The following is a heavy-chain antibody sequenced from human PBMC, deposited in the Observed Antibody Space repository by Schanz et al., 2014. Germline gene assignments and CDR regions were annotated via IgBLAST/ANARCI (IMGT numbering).Heavy chain of an antibody. CDR2: INAHTGNT. J-gene: IGHJ3*01. CDR1: GYIFGSHG. CDR3: ARETTIITGGAFDV. D-gene: IGHD3-9*01. Sequence: QLMQSGSEVRKPGASVKVSCKASGYIFGSHGMTWVRQAPGQGPELMGWINAHTGNTQYAQKFQGRVTMTRDTSTSTVYMELRGLRSDDTAVYYCARETTIITGGAFDVWGQGTMVTVSS. V-gene: IGHV1-18*01.